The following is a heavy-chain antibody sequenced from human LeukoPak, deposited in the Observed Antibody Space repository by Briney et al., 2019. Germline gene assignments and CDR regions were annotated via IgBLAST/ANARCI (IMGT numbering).Heavy chain of an antibody. CDR1: GFTVSSNY. D-gene: IGHD3-10*02. Sequence: GGSLRLSCAASGFTVSSNYMSWVRQAPGKGLEGVSVMYSGGSTYHADSVKGRFTISRDNSKNTLDLQMNSLRAEDTAVYYCAELGITMIGGVWGKGTTVTISS. V-gene: IGHV3-53*01. CDR2: MYSGGST. J-gene: IGHJ6*04. CDR3: AELGITMIGGV.